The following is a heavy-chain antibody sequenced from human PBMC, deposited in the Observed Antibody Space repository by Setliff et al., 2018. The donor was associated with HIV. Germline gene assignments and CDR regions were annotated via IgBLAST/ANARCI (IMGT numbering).Heavy chain of an antibody. J-gene: IGHJ5*02. CDR3: ASWGRARRANYNFWSGSSWFDP. CDR1: GASIGSGRSY. V-gene: IGHV4-31*03. Sequence: SETLSLTCTVSGASIGSGRSYWSWIRQHPGKGLEWIGSIYYNGSSYHNPSLKSRIAISIDTAKNHFSLNVRSVTVADTAVYYCASWGRARRANYNFWSGSSWFDPWGRGILVTVS. CDR2: IYYNGSS. D-gene: IGHD3-3*01.